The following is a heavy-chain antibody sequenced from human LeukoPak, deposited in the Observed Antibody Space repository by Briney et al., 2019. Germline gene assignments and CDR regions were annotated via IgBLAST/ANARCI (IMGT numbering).Heavy chain of an antibody. Sequence: PGGSLRLSCVASGFSFRHYGMHWVRQATGKGLEWVSFIWSDGNNKMYGDSVKGRFTISRDNSNNMLYLQMDSLRPEDTGVYYCAKDPGASVPGFYMDVWGKGTTVIVSS. CDR3: AKDPGASVPGFYMDV. CDR1: GFSFRHYG. J-gene: IGHJ6*03. D-gene: IGHD2-8*02. CDR2: IWSDGNNK. V-gene: IGHV3-30*02.